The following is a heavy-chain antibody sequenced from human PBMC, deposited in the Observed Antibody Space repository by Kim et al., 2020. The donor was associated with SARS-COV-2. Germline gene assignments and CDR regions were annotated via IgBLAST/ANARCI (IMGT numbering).Heavy chain of an antibody. J-gene: IGHJ4*02. D-gene: IGHD3-10*01. V-gene: IGHV4-4*02. CDR3: ARSGIAFSQGDY. CDR1: GGSVSSYW. CDR2: IYHDGTT. Sequence: SETLSLTCAVSGGSVSSYWWTWVRQPPGKGLEWFGEIYHDGTTSYNPSLKNRVTISVDKSKNQFSLKVTSATAADTAEYYCARSGIAFSQGDYWGQGT.